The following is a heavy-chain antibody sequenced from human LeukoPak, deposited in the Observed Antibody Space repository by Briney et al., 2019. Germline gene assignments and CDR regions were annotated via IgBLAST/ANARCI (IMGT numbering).Heavy chain of an antibody. CDR2: IIVGSGAT. CDR1: GFTFSTSA. V-gene: IGHV1-58*01. Sequence: EASVKVSCKTSGFTFSTSAVQWVRQARGQHLEWIGWIIVGSGATNYAQSLQGRFTITRDMSTNTAYMELSSLGSEDSAVYYCAAELYGVYTDCCTFHMWGQGTMVTVSS. D-gene: IGHD4-17*01. J-gene: IGHJ3*02. CDR3: AAELYGVYTDCCTFHM.